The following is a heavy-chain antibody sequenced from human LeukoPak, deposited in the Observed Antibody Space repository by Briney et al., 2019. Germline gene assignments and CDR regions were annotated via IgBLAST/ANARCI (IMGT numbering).Heavy chain of an antibody. D-gene: IGHD3-3*01. CDR2: IYYSGRT. Sequence: GSLRLSCAASGFTFSSYGMSWVRQPPGKGLEWIGSIYYSGRTYYNPSLKSRVTISLDTSKGQFSLKVRYVTAADTAVYYCARGLNDSWTGENYWGQGTLVTVSS. CDR1: GFTFSSYG. J-gene: IGHJ4*02. CDR3: ARGLNDSWTGENY. V-gene: IGHV4-39*07.